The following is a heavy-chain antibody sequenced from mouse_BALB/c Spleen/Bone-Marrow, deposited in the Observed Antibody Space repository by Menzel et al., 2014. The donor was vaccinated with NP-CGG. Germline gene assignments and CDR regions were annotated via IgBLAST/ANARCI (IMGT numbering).Heavy chain of an antibody. J-gene: IGHJ4*01. D-gene: IGHD4-1*01. CDR2: ISSGSSTI. CDR1: GFTFSSFG. CDR3: ATGTRAMDY. Sequence: EVMLVESGGGLVQPGGSRKLSCAASGFTFSSFGMHWVRQAPEKGLEWAAYISSGSSTIYYADTVKGRFAISRDNPKNTLFLQMTSLRSEDTAMYYCATGTRAMDYWGQGTSVTVSS. V-gene: IGHV5-17*02.